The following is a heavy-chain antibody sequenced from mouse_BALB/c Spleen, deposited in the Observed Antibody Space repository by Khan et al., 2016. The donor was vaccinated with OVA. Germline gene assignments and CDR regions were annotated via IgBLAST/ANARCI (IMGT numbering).Heavy chain of an antibody. D-gene: IGHD2-12*01. CDR2: VNPNNGDT. CDR3: ARGYEFFPY. V-gene: IGHV1-26*01. CDR1: GYSFTVYY. Sequence: VQLKESGPDLVKPGASVKISCKASGYSFTVYYMTWVKQSHGESPEWIGRVNPNNGDTNYNQNFKGKAILTVDKSSNTAYMELRSLTSEDSAVFYCARGYEFFPYWGQGTLVTVSA. J-gene: IGHJ3*01.